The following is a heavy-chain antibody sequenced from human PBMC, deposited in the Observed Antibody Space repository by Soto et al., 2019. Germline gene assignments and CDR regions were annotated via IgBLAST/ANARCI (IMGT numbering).Heavy chain of an antibody. CDR2: ISGSGGST. Sequence: EVQLLESGGGLVQPGGSLRLSCAASGFTFISYAMSWVRQAPGKGLEWVSAISGSGGSTYYADSVKGRFTISRDNSKNTLYVQMNSLRAGDTAVYYRAKGGLVRGVINPWSQGTLVAVSS. V-gene: IGHV3-23*01. CDR1: GFTFISYA. CDR3: AKGGLVRGVINP. D-gene: IGHD3-10*01. J-gene: IGHJ5*02.